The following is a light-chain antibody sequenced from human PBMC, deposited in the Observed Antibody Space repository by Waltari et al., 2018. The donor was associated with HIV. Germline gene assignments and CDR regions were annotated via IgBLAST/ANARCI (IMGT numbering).Light chain of an antibody. V-gene: IGKV3D-20*01. CDR1: QRISSSY. CDR3: QQYGSSSVT. Sequence: EIVLTQSPATLSLSPGERATLSCGASQRISSSYLAWYQQKPGLAPRLLIYDASRRATGIPDRFSGSGSGTDFTLTISRLEPGDFAVYSRQQYGSSSVTFGQGTKLEIK. J-gene: IGKJ2*01. CDR2: DAS.